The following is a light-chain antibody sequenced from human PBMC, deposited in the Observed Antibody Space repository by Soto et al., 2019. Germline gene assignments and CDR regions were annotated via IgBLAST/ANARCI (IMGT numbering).Light chain of an antibody. Sequence: DIQMTQSPSTLSASVGDRVTITCRASQSISPWLAWYQQKPGKAPKILIYKASSLESGVPSRFSGSDSGTEFTLTIISLQHDDFATYYCQQYKTYSRTFGQGTKLEIK. CDR3: QQYKTYSRT. CDR1: QSISPW. V-gene: IGKV1-5*03. CDR2: KAS. J-gene: IGKJ2*01.